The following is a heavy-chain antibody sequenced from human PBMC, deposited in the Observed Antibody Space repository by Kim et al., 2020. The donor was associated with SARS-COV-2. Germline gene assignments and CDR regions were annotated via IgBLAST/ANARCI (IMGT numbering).Heavy chain of an antibody. Sequence: GGSLRLSCAASGFTFSSYAMHWVRQAPGKGLEWVAVISYDGSNKYYADSVKGRFTISRDNSKNTLYLQMNSLRAEDTAVYYCAREVLLMSNSSSWYHYYYGMDVWGQGTTVTVSS. D-gene: IGHD6-13*01. CDR2: ISYDGSNK. V-gene: IGHV3-30-3*01. CDR1: GFTFSSYA. J-gene: IGHJ6*02. CDR3: AREVLLMSNSSSWYHYYYGMDV.